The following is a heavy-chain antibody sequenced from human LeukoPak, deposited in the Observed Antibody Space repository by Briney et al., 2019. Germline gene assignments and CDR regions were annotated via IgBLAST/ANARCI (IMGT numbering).Heavy chain of an antibody. V-gene: IGHV4-59*04. Sequence: SETLFLTCTVSGGSISSYYWSWIRQPPGKGLEWIGSIYYSGSTCYNPSLKSRVTFSVDTSKNQFSLKLDSVTAADPAVYYCARSSEDFYGSGKFDPWGQGTLVTVSS. J-gene: IGHJ5*02. D-gene: IGHD3-10*01. CDR2: IYYSGST. CDR1: GGSISSYY. CDR3: ARSSEDFYGSGKFDP.